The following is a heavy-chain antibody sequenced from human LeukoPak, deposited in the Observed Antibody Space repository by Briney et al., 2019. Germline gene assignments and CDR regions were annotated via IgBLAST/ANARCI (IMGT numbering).Heavy chain of an antibody. Sequence: GGSLRLSCAASGFTVSSNYMSWVRQAPGKGPEWVSVLYSGGSTYYADSVKGRFTISRDNSKNTLYLQMNSLRAEDTAVYYCASGARRTSCLDYWGQGTLVTVSS. D-gene: IGHD2-2*01. V-gene: IGHV3-53*01. J-gene: IGHJ4*02. CDR3: ASGARRTSCLDY. CDR2: LYSGGST. CDR1: GFTVSSNY.